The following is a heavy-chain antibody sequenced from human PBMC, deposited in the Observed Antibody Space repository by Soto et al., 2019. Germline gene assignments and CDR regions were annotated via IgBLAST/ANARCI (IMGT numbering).Heavy chain of an antibody. CDR1: GFTFSSYA. D-gene: IGHD3-10*01. J-gene: IGHJ4*02. CDR3: AKNETMVRGAYFDY. Sequence: GGSLRLSCAASGFTFSSYAMSWVRQAPGKGLEWVSAISGSGGSTYYADSVKGRFTISRDKSKNTLYLQMNSLRAEDTAVYYCAKNETMVRGAYFDYWGQGTRVTVSS. V-gene: IGHV3-23*01. CDR2: ISGSGGST.